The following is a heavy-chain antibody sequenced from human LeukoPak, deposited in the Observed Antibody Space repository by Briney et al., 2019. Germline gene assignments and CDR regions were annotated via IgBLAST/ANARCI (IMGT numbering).Heavy chain of an antibody. CDR2: IYYSGST. J-gene: IGHJ4*02. CDR1: GGSISSYY. D-gene: IGHD3/OR15-3a*01. Sequence: SETLSLTCTVSGGSISSYYWSWIRQPPGKGLEWVGYIYYSGSTNYNPSLKSRVTISIDTSKNQFSLKLSSVTAADTAVYYCARQTGSGLFILPGGQGTLVTVSS. CDR3: ARQTGSGLFILP. V-gene: IGHV4-59*01.